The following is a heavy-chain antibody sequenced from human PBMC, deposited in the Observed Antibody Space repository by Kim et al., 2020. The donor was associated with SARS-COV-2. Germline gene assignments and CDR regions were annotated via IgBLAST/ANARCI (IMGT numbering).Heavy chain of an antibody. J-gene: IGHJ4*02. Sequence: PSLMSRVTISVDTSKNQFSLKLSSVTAADTAVYYCASPSTIMVRGLYFDYWGQGTLVTVSS. V-gene: IGHV4-39*01. CDR3: ASPSTIMVRGLYFDY. D-gene: IGHD3-10*01.